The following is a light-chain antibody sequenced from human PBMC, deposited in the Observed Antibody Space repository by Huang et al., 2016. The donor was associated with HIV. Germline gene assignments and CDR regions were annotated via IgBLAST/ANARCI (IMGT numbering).Light chain of an antibody. CDR1: QDISIW. CDR2: SAS. CDR3: LQADISPRS. J-gene: IGKJ5*01. V-gene: IGKV1-12*01. Sequence: DIQMTQSPSSVSASEGDTVTITCLASQDISIWLAWYQQKPREAPTLLIHSASILVSGVPARFSGSGSGTNFSLTINGLRPDDFATYYCLQADISPRSFGQGTRLDIQ.